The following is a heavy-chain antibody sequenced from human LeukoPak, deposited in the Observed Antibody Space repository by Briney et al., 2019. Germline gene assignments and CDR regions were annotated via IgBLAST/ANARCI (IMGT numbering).Heavy chain of an antibody. CDR2: ISSYSSYI. V-gene: IGHV3-21*01. Sequence: GGSLRLSCAASGFTFSSYSMDWVRQAPGKGLEWVSSISSYSSYIYYADSVRGRFTISRDNAKNSLYLQMNSLRAADTAVYYCAKPVAGDRYFDYWGQGTLVTVSS. CDR1: GFTFSSYS. CDR3: AKPVAGDRYFDY. J-gene: IGHJ4*02. D-gene: IGHD3-16*01.